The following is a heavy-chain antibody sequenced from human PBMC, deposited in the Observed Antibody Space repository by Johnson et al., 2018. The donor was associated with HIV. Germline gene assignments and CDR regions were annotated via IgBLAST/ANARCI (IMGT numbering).Heavy chain of an antibody. Sequence: QVQLVESGGGVVQPGRSLRLSCAASGFTFSSNAMHWVRQSPGKGLEWVAVISFDGTNTYYGDSVKGRFTISRDNSNNTLYLQMNSLRAEDTAVYYCASPLEAAAGPMDAFDIWGQGTMVTVSS. V-gene: IGHV3-30-3*01. CDR1: GFTFSSNA. CDR2: ISFDGTNT. J-gene: IGHJ3*02. CDR3: ASPLEAAAGPMDAFDI. D-gene: IGHD6-13*01.